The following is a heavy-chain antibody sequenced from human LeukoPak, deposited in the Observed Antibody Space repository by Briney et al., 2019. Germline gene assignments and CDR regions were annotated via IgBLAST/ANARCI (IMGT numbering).Heavy chain of an antibody. CDR3: AKVRSRAYSSSPYFDY. CDR2: IYSGGST. V-gene: IGHV3-53*05. D-gene: IGHD6-6*01. J-gene: IGHJ4*02. CDR1: GFTVSSNY. Sequence: GGSLRLSCAASGFTVSSNYMSWVRQAPGKGLEWVSVIYSGGSTYYADSVKGRFTISRDNSKNTLYLQMNSLRAEDTAVYYCAKVRSRAYSSSPYFDYWGQGTLVTVSS.